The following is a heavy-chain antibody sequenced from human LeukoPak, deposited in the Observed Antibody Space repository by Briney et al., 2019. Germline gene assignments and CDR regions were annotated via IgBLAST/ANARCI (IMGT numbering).Heavy chain of an antibody. CDR1: GGSISSHY. D-gene: IGHD4-17*01. V-gene: IGHV4-59*11. CDR3: ARGGTTVTPGLLWFDP. J-gene: IGHJ5*02. CDR2: IYYSGST. Sequence: PSETLSLTCSVSGGSISSHYWSWIRQPPGKGLEWIGYIYYSGSTKYHPSLKSRVTISVDTSKNQFSLKLSSVTAADTAVYYCARGGTTVTPGLLWFDPWGQGTLVTVSS.